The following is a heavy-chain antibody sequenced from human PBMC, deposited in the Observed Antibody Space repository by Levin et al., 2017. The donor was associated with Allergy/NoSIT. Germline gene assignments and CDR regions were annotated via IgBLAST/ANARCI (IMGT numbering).Heavy chain of an antibody. V-gene: IGHV4-61*01. D-gene: IGHD3-10*01. CDR1: GGSVSVSSGTYY. J-gene: IGHJ5*02. Sequence: SSETLSLTCTVSGGSVSVSSGTYYWNWIRQPPGKGLEWIGYIYSSGRTKYNPSLKSRVTISVDTSKNQFSLKLSSVTAADPAVYFCARGEYYYGSGNWFDPWGQGTLVTVSS. CDR2: IYSSGRT. CDR3: ARGEYYYGSGNWFDP.